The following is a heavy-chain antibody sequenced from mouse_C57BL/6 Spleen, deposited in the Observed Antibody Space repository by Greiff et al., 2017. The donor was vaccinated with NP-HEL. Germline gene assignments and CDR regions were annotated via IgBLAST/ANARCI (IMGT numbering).Heavy chain of an antibody. D-gene: IGHD1-2*01. J-gene: IGHJ3*01. Sequence: EVQLQQSGAELVRPGASVKLSCTASGFNIKDDYMHWVKQRPEQGLEWIGWIDPENGDTEYASKFQGKATITADTSSNTAYLQLSSLTSEDTAVYYCTTCYGGAWFAYWGQGTLVTVSA. CDR2: IDPENGDT. CDR1: GFNIKDDY. CDR3: TTCYGGAWFAY. V-gene: IGHV14-4*01.